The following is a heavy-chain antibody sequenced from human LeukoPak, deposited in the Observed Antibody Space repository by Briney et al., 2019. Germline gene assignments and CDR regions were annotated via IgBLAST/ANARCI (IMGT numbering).Heavy chain of an antibody. Sequence: SQTLSLTCAISGDSVASNSAAWNWIRQSPSRGLEWLGRTYYRSKWYNAYAVSVKSRISINPDTSKNQVSLQLNSVTPEDTAVYYCARAGNGFNRWDNFDYWGQGSLITVSS. V-gene: IGHV6-1*01. J-gene: IGHJ4*02. CDR3: ARAGNGFNRWDNFDY. CDR2: TYYRSKWYN. D-gene: IGHD5-24*01. CDR1: GDSVASNSAA.